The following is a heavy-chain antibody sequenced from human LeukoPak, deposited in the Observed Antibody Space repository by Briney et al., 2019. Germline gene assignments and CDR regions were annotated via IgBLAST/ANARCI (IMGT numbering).Heavy chain of an antibody. J-gene: IGHJ3*02. CDR1: EFTFSTHS. CDR3: AREYSSSWIDAFDI. CDR2: ISYDGTIK. D-gene: IGHD6-13*01. Sequence: PGGSLRLSCAASEFTFSTHSMHWVRQAPGKGLEWGTVISYDGTIKYYADSVKGRFTISRDNSKNTLYLQMNSLRAEDTAVYYCAREYSSSWIDAFDIWGQGTMVTVSS. V-gene: IGHV3-30-3*01.